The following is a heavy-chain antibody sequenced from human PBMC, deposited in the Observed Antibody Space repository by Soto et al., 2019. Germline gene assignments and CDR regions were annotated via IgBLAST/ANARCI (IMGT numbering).Heavy chain of an antibody. Sequence: QVQLQQWGAGLLKPSETLSLTCAVYGGSFSGYYWSWIRQPPGKGLEGIGEINHSGSTNYNTSLKSRVTISVDTSKNQFSLKLSAVTAADTAVYYCARGGPTVTYRHAFDIWGQGTMVTVSS. J-gene: IGHJ3*02. CDR3: ARGGPTVTYRHAFDI. CDR2: INHSGST. CDR1: GGSFSGYY. D-gene: IGHD4-17*01. V-gene: IGHV4-34*01.